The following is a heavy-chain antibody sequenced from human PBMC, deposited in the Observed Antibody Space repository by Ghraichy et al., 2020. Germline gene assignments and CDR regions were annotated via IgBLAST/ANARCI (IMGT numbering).Heavy chain of an antibody. Sequence: GGSLRLSCEASGSTFRSYSMNWVRQAPGRGLEWVSHISSGSSNIYYADSVKGRFTISRDNAKNSLFLQMNSLRDEDTAVYYCASVAATGTDWFDPWGQGTLVTVSS. CDR2: ISSGSSNI. D-gene: IGHD6-13*01. CDR1: GSTFRSYS. J-gene: IGHJ5*02. CDR3: ASVAATGTDWFDP. V-gene: IGHV3-48*02.